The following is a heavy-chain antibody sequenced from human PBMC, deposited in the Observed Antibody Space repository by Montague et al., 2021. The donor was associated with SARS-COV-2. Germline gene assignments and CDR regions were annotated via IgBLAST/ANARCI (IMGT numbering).Heavy chain of an antibody. CDR1: GASINSNRHF. J-gene: IGHJ3*01. V-gene: IGHV4-39*02. Sequence: SETLSLTCTVSGASINSNRHFWGWIRQPPGKGLEWIGSIFSSGSTYYSPSLKTRVSISVDTSENRLSLKLTSVTATDTAMYFCAGAESYDSSGFFNDPFDVWGQGTMVTVSS. CDR3: AGAESYDSSGFFNDPFDV. CDR2: IFSSGST. D-gene: IGHD3-22*01.